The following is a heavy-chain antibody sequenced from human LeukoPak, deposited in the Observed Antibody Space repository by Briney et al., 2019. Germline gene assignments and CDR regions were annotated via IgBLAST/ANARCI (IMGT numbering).Heavy chain of an antibody. J-gene: IGHJ6*03. V-gene: IGHV3-53*01. CDR2: IYSGGST. CDR3: ARAGWEDYYYYMDV. Sequence: GSLRLSCAASGFTVSSDYMSWVRQAPGKGLEWDSVIYSGGSTYYADSVKGRFTISRDNSKNTLYLQMNSLRAEDTAVYYCARAGWEDYYYYMDVWGKGTTVNVSS. D-gene: IGHD1-26*01. CDR1: GFTVSSDY.